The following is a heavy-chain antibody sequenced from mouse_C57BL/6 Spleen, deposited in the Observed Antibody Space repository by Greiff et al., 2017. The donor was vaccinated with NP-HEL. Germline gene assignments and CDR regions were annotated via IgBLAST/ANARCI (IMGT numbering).Heavy chain of an antibody. CDR1: GFTFSSYA. D-gene: IGHD1-1*01. CDR3: ARYYGSSPYYFDY. V-gene: IGHV5-4*03. J-gene: IGHJ2*01. CDR2: ISDGGSYT. Sequence: EVKLVESGGGLVKPGGSLKLSCAASGFTFSSYAMSWVRQTPEKRLEWVATISDGGSYTYYPDNVKGRFTISRDNAKNNLYLQMSHLRSEDTDMYACARYYGSSPYYFDYWGQGTTLTVAS.